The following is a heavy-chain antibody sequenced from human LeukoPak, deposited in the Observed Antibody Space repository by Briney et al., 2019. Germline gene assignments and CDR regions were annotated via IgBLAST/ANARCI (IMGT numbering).Heavy chain of an antibody. D-gene: IGHD3-3*01. CDR3: ARDGKVTIFGVVITYYMDV. Sequence: ASVKVSCKASGYTFTGYYMHWVRQAPGQGLEWMGWINPNSGGTNYAQKFQGRVTMTRDTSISTAYMELSRLRSDDTAVYYCARDGKVTIFGVVITYYMDVWGKGTTVTVSS. CDR2: INPNSGGT. CDR1: GYTFTGYY. V-gene: IGHV1-2*02. J-gene: IGHJ6*03.